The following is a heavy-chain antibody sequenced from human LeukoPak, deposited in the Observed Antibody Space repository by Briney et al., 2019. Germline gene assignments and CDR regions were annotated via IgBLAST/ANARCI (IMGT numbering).Heavy chain of an antibody. CDR3: AKTRPLDSSSWSHGDY. V-gene: IGHV3-23*01. Sequence: GGSLRLSCAASGFTFSSYSMNWVRQAPGKGLEWVSAISGSGDSTYYGDSVKGRFAISRDNSKNTLYLQMNSLRAEDTAVYYCAKTRPLDSSSWSHGDYWGQGTLVTVSS. CDR1: GFTFSSYS. CDR2: ISGSGDST. J-gene: IGHJ4*02. D-gene: IGHD6-13*01.